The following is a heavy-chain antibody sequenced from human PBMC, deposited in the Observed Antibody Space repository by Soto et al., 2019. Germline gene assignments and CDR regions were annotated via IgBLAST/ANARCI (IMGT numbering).Heavy chain of an antibody. CDR1: GWSFNGYY. CDR2: INHSGST. J-gene: IGHJ4*02. D-gene: IGHD2-8*02. CDR3: ARDKITGLFDY. Sequence: PLETLSLTCAFYGWSFNGYYWSWIRQPPGTGLEWIGDINHSGSTNYNPSLKSRVTISVDTSKNQFSLKLTSVTAADTAVYYCARDKITGLFDYWGQGTLVTVS. V-gene: IGHV4-34*01.